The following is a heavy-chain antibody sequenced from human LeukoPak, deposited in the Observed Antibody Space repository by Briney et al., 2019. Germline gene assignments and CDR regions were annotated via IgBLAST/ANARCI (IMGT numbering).Heavy chain of an antibody. J-gene: IGHJ5*02. CDR2: ISGSGGST. V-gene: IGHV3-23*01. CDR1: GFTFSSYA. D-gene: IGHD3-22*01. Sequence: GGSLRLSCAASGFTFSSYAMSWVRQAPGKGLEWVSAISGSGGSTYYADSVKGRFTISRDNSKNTLYLQMNSLRAEDTAVYHCAKDLHSSGYPLLNWFDPWGQGTLVTVSS. CDR3: AKDLHSSGYPLLNWFDP.